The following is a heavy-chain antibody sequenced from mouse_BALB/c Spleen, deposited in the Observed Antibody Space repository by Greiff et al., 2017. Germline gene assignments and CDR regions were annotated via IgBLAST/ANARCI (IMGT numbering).Heavy chain of an antibody. Sequence: EVNVVESGGGLVKPGGSLKLSCAASGFTFSDYYMYWVRQTPEKRLEWVATISDGGSYTYYPDSVKGRFTISRDNAKNNLYLQMSSLKSEDTAMYYCARATVVATYYAMDYWGQGTSVTVSS. CDR3: ARATVVATYYAMDY. D-gene: IGHD1-1*01. J-gene: IGHJ4*01. V-gene: IGHV5-4*02. CDR1: GFTFSDYY. CDR2: ISDGGSYT.